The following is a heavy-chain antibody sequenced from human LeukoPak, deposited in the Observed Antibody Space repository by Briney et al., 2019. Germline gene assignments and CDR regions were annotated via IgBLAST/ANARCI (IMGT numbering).Heavy chain of an antibody. CDR2: ISGSGGST. V-gene: IGHV3-23*01. CDR1: GFTVTIQA. Sequence: GASLRLSCAAAGFTVTIQAMSCVSQEPGKWLEWVSAISGSGGSTYYADSVKGRFTISRDNSKNTLYLQMNSLRAEDTAVYYCAKVPDAFDIWGQGTMVTVSS. J-gene: IGHJ3*02. CDR3: AKVPDAFDI.